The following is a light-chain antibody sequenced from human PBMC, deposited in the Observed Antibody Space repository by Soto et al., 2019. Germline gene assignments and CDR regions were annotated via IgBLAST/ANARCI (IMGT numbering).Light chain of an antibody. CDR1: RSLSSTS. CDR2: DVS. Sequence: EIVLTQSPGTLSLSPGERAALSCRASRSLSSTSLAWYQQRPGQAPRLLIYDVSSRATGIPDRFSGSGSGTDFNLTISRLEPDDFAVYYCQQDGSSPRTFGQGTKVEIK. V-gene: IGKV3-20*01. J-gene: IGKJ1*01. CDR3: QQDGSSPRT.